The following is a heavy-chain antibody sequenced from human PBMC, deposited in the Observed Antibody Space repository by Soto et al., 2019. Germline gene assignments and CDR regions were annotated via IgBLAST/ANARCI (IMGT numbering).Heavy chain of an antibody. CDR3: AKFIRYFDPSRHRFDY. CDR2: ISGSGGST. J-gene: IGHJ4*02. CDR1: GFTFSSYA. Sequence: GGSLRLSCAASGFTFSSYAMSWVRQAPGKGLEWVSAISGSGGSTYYADSVKGRFTISRDNSKNTLYLQMNSLRAEDTAVYYCAKFIRYFDPSRHRFDYWGQGTLVTVSS. D-gene: IGHD3-9*01. V-gene: IGHV3-23*01.